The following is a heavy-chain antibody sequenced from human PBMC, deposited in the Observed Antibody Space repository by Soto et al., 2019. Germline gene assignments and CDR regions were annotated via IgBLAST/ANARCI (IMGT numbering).Heavy chain of an antibody. CDR1: GGTFSSYT. Sequence: QVQLVQSGAEVKKPGSSVKVSCKASGGTFSSYTISWVRQAPGQGLEWMGRIIPIRGIANYAQKFQGRVTSTADKSTSTADMERSSLRAEDTAVYYGAIRSGSYGDAFDIWGQGTMVTVSS. J-gene: IGHJ3*02. V-gene: IGHV1-69*02. CDR3: AIRSGSYGDAFDI. D-gene: IGHD3-10*01. CDR2: IIPIRGIA.